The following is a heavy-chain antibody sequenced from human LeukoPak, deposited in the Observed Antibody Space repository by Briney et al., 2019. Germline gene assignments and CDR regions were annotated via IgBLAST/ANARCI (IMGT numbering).Heavy chain of an antibody. CDR1: GFTFSNAW. J-gene: IGHJ4*02. Sequence: GGSLRLSCAASGFTFSNAWMSWVRQAPGKGLEWVAVISYDGSNKYYADSVKGRFTISRDNSKNTLYLQMNSLRAEDTAVYYCAKDYCSGGSCYSGPPDYWGQGTLVTVSS. CDR2: ISYDGSNK. D-gene: IGHD2-15*01. V-gene: IGHV3-30*18. CDR3: AKDYCSGGSCYSGPPDY.